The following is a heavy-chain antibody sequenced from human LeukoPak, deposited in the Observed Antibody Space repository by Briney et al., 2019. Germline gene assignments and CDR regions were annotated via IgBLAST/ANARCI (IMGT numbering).Heavy chain of an antibody. V-gene: IGHV3-7*03. CDR2: IKQDGSEK. CDR1: GFTFSSYW. J-gene: IGHJ3*02. CDR3: AREIRNHHAFDI. Sequence: GGSLRLSCAASGFTFSSYWMSWVRQAPGKGLEWVANIKQDGSEKYYVDSVKGRFTISRDNSKNTLYLQMNSLRAEDTAVYYCAREIRNHHAFDIWGQGTMVTVSS. D-gene: IGHD1-14*01.